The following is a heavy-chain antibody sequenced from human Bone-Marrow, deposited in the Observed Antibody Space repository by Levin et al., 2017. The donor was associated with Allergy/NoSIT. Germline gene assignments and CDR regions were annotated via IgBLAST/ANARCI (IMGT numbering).Heavy chain of an antibody. CDR3: AKDDFDFWSGYYETHHMDV. CDR1: GLTFSSYA. J-gene: IGHJ6*03. D-gene: IGHD3-3*01. V-gene: IGHV3-23*01. Sequence: GGSLRLSCAASGLTFSSYAMSWVRQAPGKGLEWVSAIRASDGGTYYADSVKGRFTISRDNSKNTLYLQMNSLRTEDTAVYYCAKDDFDFWSGYYETHHMDVWGKGTTVTVSS. CDR2: IRASDGGT.